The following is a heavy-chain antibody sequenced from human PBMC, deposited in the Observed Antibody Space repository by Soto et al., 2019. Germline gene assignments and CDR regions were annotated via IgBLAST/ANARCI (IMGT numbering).Heavy chain of an antibody. CDR2: IPGSGDIT. D-gene: IGHD3-3*01. CDR3: ANFYYDCGDGSCLYAPSHLDF. J-gene: IGHJ4*02. V-gene: IGHV3-23*01. Sequence: EVELLESGGGLVQPGGSLRLSCAASGFTFSSYAMSWVRQAPGKGLEWVSSIPGSGDITYYADSVKGRFTISRDNSKNTLYLQMNSLRAEDTAVYYSANFYYDCGDGSCLYAPSHLDFWGQGTLVTVSS. CDR1: GFTFSSYA.